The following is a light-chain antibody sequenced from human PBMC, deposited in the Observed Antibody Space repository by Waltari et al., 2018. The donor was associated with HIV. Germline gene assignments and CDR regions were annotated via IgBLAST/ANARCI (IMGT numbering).Light chain of an antibody. J-gene: IGKJ3*01. CDR1: QNIDDY. Sequence: IPMTQSPSSLSASVGDRITITCRASQNIDDYLNWYQQKPGKAPKLLMYAASTLQPGVPSRFSGGGSGTDFTLTISGLQPDDYATYYCQHYYSTLFTFGPGTRVDV. CDR2: AAS. CDR3: QHYYSTLFT. V-gene: IGKV1-39*01.